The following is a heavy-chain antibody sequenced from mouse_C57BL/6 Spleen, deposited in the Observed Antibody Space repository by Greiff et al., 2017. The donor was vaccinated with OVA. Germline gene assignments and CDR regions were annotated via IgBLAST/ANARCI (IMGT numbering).Heavy chain of an antibody. J-gene: IGHJ4*01. CDR3: AGTIYYDYDGLYYYAMDY. CDR2: IDPNSGGT. CDR1: GYTFTSYW. D-gene: IGHD2-4*01. Sequence: QVQLKQSGAELVKPGASVKLSCKASGYTFTSYWMHWVKQRPGRGLEWIGRIDPNSGGTKYNEKFKSKATLTVDKPSSTAYMQLSSLTSEDSAVYYCAGTIYYDYDGLYYYAMDYWGQGTSVTVSS. V-gene: IGHV1-72*01.